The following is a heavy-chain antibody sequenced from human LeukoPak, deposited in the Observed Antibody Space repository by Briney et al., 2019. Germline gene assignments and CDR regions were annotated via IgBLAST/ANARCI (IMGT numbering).Heavy chain of an antibody. Sequence: PSETLSLTCTVSGVSISSYYWSWIRQPAGKGLEWIGHFHTSGSTNYNPSLKSRVTMSVDTSKNQFSLKLSSVTAADTAVYYCARDQYYYDSSGYLTLDYWGQGTLVTVSS. J-gene: IGHJ4*02. D-gene: IGHD3-22*01. CDR3: ARDQYYYDSSGYLTLDY. V-gene: IGHV4-4*07. CDR2: FHTSGST. CDR1: GVSISSYY.